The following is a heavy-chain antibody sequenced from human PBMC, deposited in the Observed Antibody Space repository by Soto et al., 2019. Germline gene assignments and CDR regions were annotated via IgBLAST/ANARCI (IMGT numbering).Heavy chain of an antibody. D-gene: IGHD4-4*01. V-gene: IGHV1-69*12. CDR2: IIPLFRTP. J-gene: IGHJ6*02. CDR1: GGTFSSSA. CDR3: ARDNDRLQLGGNYYYILDD. Sequence: QVQLVQSGAEMKEPGSSVKVSCKTSGGTFSSSAISWLRQAPGQGLEWMGGIIPLFRTPDYAQKLQGRVTSAADESTSTAYMELSSLRSEDTAVYYCARDNDRLQLGGNYYYILDDWGQGTTITVSS.